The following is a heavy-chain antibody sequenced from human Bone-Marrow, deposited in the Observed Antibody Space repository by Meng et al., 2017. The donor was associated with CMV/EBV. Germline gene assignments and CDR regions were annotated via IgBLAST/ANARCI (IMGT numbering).Heavy chain of an antibody. D-gene: IGHD1-7*01. J-gene: IGHJ4*02. CDR1: GGTFRSYA. CDR3: ARGPVGNWNYAR. CDR2: IIPIFGTA. V-gene: IGHV1-69*05. Sequence: SVKVSCKASGGTFRSYAINWVRQAPGQGLEWMGGIIPIFGTANYAQKFQGRVTITTDESTSTAYMELSSLRSEDTAVYYCARGPVGNWNYARWGQGTLATVSS.